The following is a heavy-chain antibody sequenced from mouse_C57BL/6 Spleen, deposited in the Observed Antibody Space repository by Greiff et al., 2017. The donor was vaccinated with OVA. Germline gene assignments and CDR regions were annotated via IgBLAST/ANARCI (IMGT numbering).Heavy chain of an antibody. CDR3: ARGGSSGYNFDY. CDR2: IDPSDSYT. CDR1: GYTFTSYW. Sequence: VQLQQPGAELVMPGASVKLSCKASGYTFTSYWMHWVKQRPGQGLEWIGEIDPSDSYTNYNQKFKGKSTLTVDKSSSTAYMQLSSLTSEDSAVYYCARGGSSGYNFDYWGRGTTLTVSS. D-gene: IGHD3-2*02. J-gene: IGHJ2*01. V-gene: IGHV1-69*01.